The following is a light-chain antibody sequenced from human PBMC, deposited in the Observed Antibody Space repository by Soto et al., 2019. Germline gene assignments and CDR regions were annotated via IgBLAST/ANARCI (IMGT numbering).Light chain of an antibody. J-gene: IGLJ2*01. CDR3: SSYSINTTPV. V-gene: IGLV2-14*03. Sequence: QSALTQPASVSGSPGQSVTISCTGSRSDVGGYDYVSWYQQHPGKAPKLMIYDVTIRPSGVSYRFSGSKSGNTASLTISGLQAEDEADYYCSSYSINTTPVFGRGTKLTVL. CDR2: DVT. CDR1: RSDVGGYDY.